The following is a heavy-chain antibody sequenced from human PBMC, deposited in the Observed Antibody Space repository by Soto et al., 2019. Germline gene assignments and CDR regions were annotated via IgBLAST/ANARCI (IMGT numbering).Heavy chain of an antibody. D-gene: IGHD1-26*01. J-gene: IGHJ4*02. CDR2: IYYSGTTT. CDR3: ARLGGNYAVPHFDY. V-gene: IGHV4-59*08. Sequence: PSETLSLTCTVSGGSISSYYWSWIRQPPGKGLEWMGYIYYSGTTTNYNPSLKSRVTLSVDTSKNQFSLKLSSVTAADAAVYYCARLGGNYAVPHFDYWGQGTLVTVSS. CDR1: GGSISSYY.